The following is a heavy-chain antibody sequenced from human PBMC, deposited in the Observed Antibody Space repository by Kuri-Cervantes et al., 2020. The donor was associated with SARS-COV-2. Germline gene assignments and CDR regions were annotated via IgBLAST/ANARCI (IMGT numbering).Heavy chain of an antibody. CDR2: LTNDGSDA. Sequence: GGSLRLSCVASGFTFSSYWMHWVRQAPGKGLVWVSRLTNDGSDAIFADSVKGRFTISRDNAKNTLYLQMNSLRAEDTAVYYCARDRYDFWSGLGYYYYGMDVWGQGTTVTVSS. CDR3: ARDRYDFWSGLGYYYYGMDV. D-gene: IGHD3-3*01. CDR1: GFTFSSYW. V-gene: IGHV3-74*01. J-gene: IGHJ6*02.